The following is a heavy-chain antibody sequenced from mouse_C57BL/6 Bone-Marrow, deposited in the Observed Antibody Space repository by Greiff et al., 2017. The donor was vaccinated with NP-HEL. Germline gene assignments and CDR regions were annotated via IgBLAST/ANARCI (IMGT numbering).Heavy chain of an antibody. J-gene: IGHJ3*01. CDR2: LDPEDGDT. D-gene: IGHD2-5*01. CDR1: GFNIKDYY. V-gene: IGHV14-1*01. Sequence: VQLQQSGAELVRPGASVKLSCTASGFNIKDYYMHWVKQRPEQGLEWIGRLDPEDGDTEYAPKFQGKATMTADTSSNTAYLQLSSLTSEDTAVYYCTTWSNYPWFAYWGQGTLVTVSA. CDR3: TTWSNYPWFAY.